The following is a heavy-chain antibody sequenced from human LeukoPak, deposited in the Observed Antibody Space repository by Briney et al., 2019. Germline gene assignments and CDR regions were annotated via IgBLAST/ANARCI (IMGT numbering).Heavy chain of an antibody. Sequence: ASVKVPCKASGYTFTSHYMHWVRQAPGQGLEWMGIINPSGGSTSYAQKFQGRVTMTRDTSTSTVYMELSSLRSEDTAVYYCAREKAGGTVPEDAFDIWGQGTMVTVSS. CDR1: GYTFTSHY. CDR3: AREKAGGTVPEDAFDI. CDR2: INPSGGST. D-gene: IGHD2-2*01. J-gene: IGHJ3*02. V-gene: IGHV1-46*03.